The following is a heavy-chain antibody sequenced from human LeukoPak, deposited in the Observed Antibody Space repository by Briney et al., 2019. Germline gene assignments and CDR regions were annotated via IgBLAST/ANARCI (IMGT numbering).Heavy chain of an antibody. CDR3: AREKGRWFGELLPNGWFAP. CDR2: IYYSGST. D-gene: IGHD3-10*01. CDR1: GGSISSYY. V-gene: IGHV4-59*01. Sequence: SETLSLTCTVSGGSISSYYWSWIRQPPGKGLEWIGYIYYSGSTNYNPSLKSRVTISVDTSKNQFSLKLSSVTAADTAVYYCAREKGRWFGELLPNGWFAPWGKGTRVTVSS. J-gene: IGHJ5*02.